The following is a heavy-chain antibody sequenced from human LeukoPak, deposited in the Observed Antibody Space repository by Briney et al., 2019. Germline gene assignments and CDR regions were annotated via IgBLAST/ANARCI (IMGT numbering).Heavy chain of an antibody. CDR2: IIPIFGTA. J-gene: IGHJ4*02. CDR1: GGTFSSYA. CDR3: ARSEGMTTVAHIDY. D-gene: IGHD4-23*01. Sequence: ASVKVSCKASGGTFSSYAISWVRQAPGQGLEWMGGIIPIFGTANYAQKFQGRVTITADESTSTAYMELSSLRSEDTAVYYCARSEGMTTVAHIDYWGQGTLVTVSS. V-gene: IGHV1-69*01.